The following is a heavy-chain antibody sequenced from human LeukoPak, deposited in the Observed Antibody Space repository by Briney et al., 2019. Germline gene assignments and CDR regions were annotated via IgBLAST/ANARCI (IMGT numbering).Heavy chain of an antibody. J-gene: IGHJ4*02. Sequence: PGGSLRLSCSASGFTFSSYAMHWVRQAPGKGLEYVSAISSNGGSTYYADSVKGRFTISRDNSKNTPYLQMSSLRAEDTAVYYCVKTRVPAAMWGYFDYWGQGTLVTVSS. V-gene: IGHV3-64D*06. CDR3: VKTRVPAAMWGYFDY. CDR2: ISSNGGST. D-gene: IGHD2-2*01. CDR1: GFTFSSYA.